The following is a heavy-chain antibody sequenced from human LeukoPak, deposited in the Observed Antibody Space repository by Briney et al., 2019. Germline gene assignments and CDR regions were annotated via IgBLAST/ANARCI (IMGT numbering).Heavy chain of an antibody. Sequence: PSETLSLTCTVAGASISRYFWNWIRQPPGKELEWIGYISSGGSTNYNPSLKSRVTISIDTSKHQLSLKLTSATAADTAVYYCARGDDYKSTLFDYWGQGTLVTVSS. J-gene: IGHJ4*02. V-gene: IGHV4-59*01. CDR2: ISSGGST. CDR1: GASISRYF. CDR3: ARGDDYKSTLFDY. D-gene: IGHD5-12*01.